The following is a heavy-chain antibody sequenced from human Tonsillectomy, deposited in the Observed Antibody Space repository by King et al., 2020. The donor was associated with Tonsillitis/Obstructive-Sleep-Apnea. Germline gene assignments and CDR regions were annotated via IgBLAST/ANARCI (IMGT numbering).Heavy chain of an antibody. CDR3: VIPLVGFLCFDI. V-gene: IGHV1-3*01. Sequence: QLVQSGAEVKKPGASVKVSCKASGYSFTSYAMHWVRQPPGQRLEWMGWLNAGNGNTKNSQKFQGRVTITRDTSANKAYVELSSLRSVYTAVYYCVIPLVGFLCFDIWGQVTLVTVSS. D-gene: IGHD3-3*01. J-gene: IGHJ4*02. CDR1: GYSFTSYA. CDR2: LNAGNGNT.